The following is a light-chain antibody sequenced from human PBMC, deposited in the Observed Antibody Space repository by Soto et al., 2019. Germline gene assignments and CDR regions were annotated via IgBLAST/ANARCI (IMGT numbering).Light chain of an antibody. CDR1: RSNIGAGYD. J-gene: IGLJ7*01. CDR3: QSYDSSLSGYV. CDR2: ENN. Sequence: QSVLTQPPLVSGAPGQRVTISCTGSRSNIGAGYDVHWYQQVPGTAPKLLIYENNNRPSGVPDRFSGSKSGTSASLAITGLQVGDESDYYCQSYDSSLSGYVFGTGTQLTVL. V-gene: IGLV1-40*01.